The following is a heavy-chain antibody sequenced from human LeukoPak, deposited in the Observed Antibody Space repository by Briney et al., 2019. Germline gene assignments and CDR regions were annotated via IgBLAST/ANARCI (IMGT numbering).Heavy chain of an antibody. CDR1: GFTVSSNY. V-gene: IGHV3-66*01. CDR3: ARDDYGDQLGGY. Sequence: GGSLRLSCAASGFTVSSNYMGWVRQAPGKGLEWVSVIYSGGDTYYADSVKGRFTISRDSSKNMIYLAMSSLKAEDTAVYYCARDDYGDQLGGYWGQGTLVTVPS. J-gene: IGHJ4*02. D-gene: IGHD4-17*01. CDR2: IYSGGDT.